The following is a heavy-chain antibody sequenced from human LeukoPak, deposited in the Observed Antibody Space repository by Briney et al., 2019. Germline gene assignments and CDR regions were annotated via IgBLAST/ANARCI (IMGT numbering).Heavy chain of an antibody. V-gene: IGHV4-30-2*01. Sequence: PSETLSLTCAVSGGSISSGGYSWSWIRQPPGKGLEWIGYIYHSGSTYYNPSLKSRVTISVDGSKNQFSLKLSSVTAADTAVYYCARDFYDILTGSYYYGMDVWGQGTTVTVSS. D-gene: IGHD3-9*01. CDR1: GGSISSGGYS. CDR3: ARDFYDILTGSYYYGMDV. CDR2: IYHSGST. J-gene: IGHJ6*02.